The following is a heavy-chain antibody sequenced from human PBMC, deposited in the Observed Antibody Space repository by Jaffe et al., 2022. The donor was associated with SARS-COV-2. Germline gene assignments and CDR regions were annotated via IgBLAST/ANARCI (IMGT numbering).Heavy chain of an antibody. D-gene: IGHD1-1*01. Sequence: EVQLVESGGGLVQPGGSLRLSCTASGFTFGDYAMSWFRQAPGKGLEWVTFIRRTTHGGTTEYAASVKGRFTVSRDDSKNIADLQMNSLKTEDTAVYYCTRDRGTWRAMYYYYMDVWGKGTTVTVSS. CDR2: IRRTTHGGTT. V-gene: IGHV3-49*03. CDR1: GFTFGDYA. J-gene: IGHJ6*03. CDR3: TRDRGTWRAMYYYYMDV.